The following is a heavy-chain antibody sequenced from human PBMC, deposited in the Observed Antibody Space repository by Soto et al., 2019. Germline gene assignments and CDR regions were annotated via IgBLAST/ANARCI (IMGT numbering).Heavy chain of an antibody. CDR2: ISGSGGST. CDR1: GFTFSSYA. Sequence: EVQLLESGGGLVQPGGSLRLSCAASGFTFSSYAMSWVRQAPGKGLEWVSAISGSGGSTYYADSVKGRFTISRDNSKNTLYLQMNSLRAEVTAVFYCASSSGWENGDYWGQGTLATVSS. J-gene: IGHJ4*02. V-gene: IGHV3-23*01. CDR3: ASSSGWENGDY. D-gene: IGHD6-19*01.